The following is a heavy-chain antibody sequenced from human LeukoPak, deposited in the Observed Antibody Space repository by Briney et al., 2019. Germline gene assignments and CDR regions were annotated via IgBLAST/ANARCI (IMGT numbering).Heavy chain of an antibody. J-gene: IGHJ4*02. CDR2: VYHTGNT. V-gene: IGHV4-59*08. CDR1: GASITSFY. Sequence: SSETRSLTCTVSGASITSFYWSWIRPPPGNGLGWIGYVYHTGNTDYNPSLRSRVTISLDTSKSHFTLSLSSATAADTAVYFCARHPFSNPFDFWGRGTLVTVSS. D-gene: IGHD2/OR15-2a*01. CDR3: ARHPFSNPFDF.